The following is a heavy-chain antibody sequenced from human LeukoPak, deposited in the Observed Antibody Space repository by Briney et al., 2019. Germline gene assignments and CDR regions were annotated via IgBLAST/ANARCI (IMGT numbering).Heavy chain of an antibody. CDR1: GYTLTELS. J-gene: IGHJ4*02. CDR3: ATDRGYYGSRSYLNY. CDR2: FDPEDGET. Sequence: ASVKVSCKVSGYTLTELSMHWVRQAPGKGLEWMGGFDPEDGETIYAQKFQGRVTMTEDTSTDTAYMELSSLRSEDTAVYYCATDRGYYGSRSYLNYWGQGTLVTVSS. D-gene: IGHD3-10*01. V-gene: IGHV1-24*01.